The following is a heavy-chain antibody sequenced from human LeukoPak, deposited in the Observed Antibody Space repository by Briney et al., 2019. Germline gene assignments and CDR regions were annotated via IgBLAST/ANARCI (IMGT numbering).Heavy chain of an antibody. CDR1: GGTFSSYA. V-gene: IGHV1-69*13. D-gene: IGHD6-19*01. CDR3: ARGSPNSSGWYREFFDY. CDR2: IIPIFGTA. Sequence: SVKVSCKASGGTFSSYAISWVRQAPGQGLGWMGGIIPIFGTANYAQKFQGRVKITADESTSTAYMELSSLRSEDTAVYYCARGSPNSSGWYREFFDYWGQGTLVTVSS. J-gene: IGHJ4*02.